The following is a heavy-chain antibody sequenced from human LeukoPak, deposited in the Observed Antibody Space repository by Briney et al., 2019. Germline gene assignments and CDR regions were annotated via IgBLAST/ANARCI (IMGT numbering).Heavy chain of an antibody. CDR1: GGTFSSYA. D-gene: IGHD3-10*01. CDR3: ARGHPGTPGEYGMDV. J-gene: IGHJ6*02. Sequence: GSSVKVSCKASGGTFSSYAISWVRQAPGQGLEWMGRIIPIFGIANYAQKFQGRVTITADKSTSTAYMELSSLRSEDTAVHYCARGHPGTPGEYGMDVWGQGTTVTVSS. V-gene: IGHV1-69*04. CDR2: IIPIFGIA.